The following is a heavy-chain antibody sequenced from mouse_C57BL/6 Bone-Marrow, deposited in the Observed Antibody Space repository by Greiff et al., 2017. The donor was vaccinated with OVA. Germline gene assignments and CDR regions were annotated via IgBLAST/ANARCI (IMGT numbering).Heavy chain of an antibody. Sequence: QVQLQQPGAELVMPGASVKLSCKASGYTFTSYWMHWVKQRPGQGLEWIGEIDPSDSDTNSNQKFKGKSTLTVDKSSSTAYMQLISLTSEDSAVYYCAIYYYGLAYWGQGTLVTVSA. V-gene: IGHV1-69*01. D-gene: IGHD1-1*01. CDR1: GYTFTSYW. CDR2: IDPSDSDT. J-gene: IGHJ3*01. CDR3: AIYYYGLAY.